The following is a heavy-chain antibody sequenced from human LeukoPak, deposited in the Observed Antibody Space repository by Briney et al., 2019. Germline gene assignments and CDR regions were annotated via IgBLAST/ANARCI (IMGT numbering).Heavy chain of an antibody. CDR1: GFTFSNYG. D-gene: IGHD3-22*01. J-gene: IGHJ4*02. CDR3: ARDHRPFYDTSGTPYFDY. CDR2: ISSGGSTT. V-gene: IGHV3-48*02. Sequence: GGSLRLSCAASGFTFSNYGMNWVRQAPGKGLEWVSYISSGGSTTYYADSVKVRFTISRDNAKNSLYLQMNSLRDEDTAVYYCARDHRPFYDTSGTPYFDYWGQGTLVTVSS.